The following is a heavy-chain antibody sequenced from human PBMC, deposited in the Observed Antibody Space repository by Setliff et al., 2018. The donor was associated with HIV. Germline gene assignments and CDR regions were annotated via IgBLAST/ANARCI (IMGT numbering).Heavy chain of an antibody. V-gene: IGHV4-38-2*01. CDR2: TANT. CDR1: GYSLSSDYH. J-gene: IGHJ3*02. CDR3: ARLGYSGSLVGAFDI. Sequence: NPSETLSLTCAVSGYSLSSDYHWGWIRQPPGKGLEWIGHTANTDYNPSLKSRVTVSVDTSKNQLSLRLSSVTAADTAVYYCARLGYSGSLVGAFDIWGQGTMVTVSS. D-gene: IGHD1-26*01.